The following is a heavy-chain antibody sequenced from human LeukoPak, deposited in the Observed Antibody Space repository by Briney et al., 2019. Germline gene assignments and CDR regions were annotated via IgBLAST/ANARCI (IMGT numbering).Heavy chain of an antibody. Sequence: SETLSLTCTVSGGSISSGDYYRSWIRQPPGKSLEWIGYIYYSGSTYYNPSLKSRVTISVDTSKNQFSLKLSSVTAADTAVYYCARDLLNEGNHLDYWGQGTLVTVSS. D-gene: IGHD4-23*01. V-gene: IGHV4-30-4*01. CDR2: IYYSGST. J-gene: IGHJ4*02. CDR1: GGSISSGDYY. CDR3: ARDLLNEGNHLDY.